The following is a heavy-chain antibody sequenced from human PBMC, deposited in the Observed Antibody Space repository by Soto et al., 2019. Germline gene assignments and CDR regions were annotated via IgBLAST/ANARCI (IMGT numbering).Heavy chain of an antibody. D-gene: IGHD3-22*01. CDR1: GGAFSNSA. J-gene: IGHJ4*02. CDR3: AREGTYWYDSSGYPFDS. CDR2: IIPMFRTS. V-gene: IGHV1-69*01. Sequence: QVQLVQSGAEVKKPGSSVKVSCKASGGAFSNSAISWVRQAPGQGLEWMGQIIPMFRTSNYAQKFQGRVMIIADESRSTAYMELRSLRSDDTAVYYCAREGTYWYDSSGYPFDSWGQGTLVTVSS.